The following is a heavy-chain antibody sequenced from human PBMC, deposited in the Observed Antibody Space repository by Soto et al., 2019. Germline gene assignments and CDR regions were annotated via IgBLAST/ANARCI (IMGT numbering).Heavy chain of an antibody. CDR3: ARHEVSATTDD. V-gene: IGHV4-39*01. Sequence: SETLSLTCTVSGGSISSSNYYWGWFRQPPGKGLEWIGSVYYSDNTYYNPSLKNRVIISVDTSKKQFSLNLFSVTAADTAAYSCARHEVSATTDDWRQGDLANVSA. CDR2: VYYSDNT. J-gene: IGHJ4*02. CDR1: GGSISSSNYY. D-gene: IGHD1-26*01.